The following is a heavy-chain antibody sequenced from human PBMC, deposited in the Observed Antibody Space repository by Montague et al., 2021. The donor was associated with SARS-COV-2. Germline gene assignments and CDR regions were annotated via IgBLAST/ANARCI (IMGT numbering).Heavy chain of an antibody. CDR3: ARSDLSVIVLVVYATRGGYFDL. V-gene: IGHV4-59*01. D-gene: IGHD2-8*02. Sequence: SETLSLTCTVSGGSISRYYWNWIRQSPGKGLEWIGYIHYTGSTSYNPSLNSRVSISVDTSNNQFSLRLSSVTAADTAVYYCARSDLSVIVLVVYATRGGYFDLWGHGTLVTVSS. CDR2: IHYTGST. CDR1: GGSISRYY. J-gene: IGHJ2*01.